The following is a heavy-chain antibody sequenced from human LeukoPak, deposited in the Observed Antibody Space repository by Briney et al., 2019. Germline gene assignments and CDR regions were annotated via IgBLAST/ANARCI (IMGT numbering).Heavy chain of an antibody. CDR3: ARDLLGGWFDP. D-gene: IGHD3-10*01. V-gene: IGHV4-4*07. J-gene: IGHJ5*02. CDR1: GGSFSSYY. Sequence: SETLSLTCAVYGGSFSSYYWSWIRQPAGKGLEWIGRIYTSGSTNYNPSLKSRVTMSVDTSKNQFSLKLSSVTAADTAVYYCARDLLGGWFDPWGQGTLVTVSS. CDR2: IYTSGST.